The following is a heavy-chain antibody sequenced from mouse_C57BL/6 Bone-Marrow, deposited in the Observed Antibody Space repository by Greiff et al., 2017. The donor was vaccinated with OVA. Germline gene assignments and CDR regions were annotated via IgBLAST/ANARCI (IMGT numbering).Heavy chain of an antibody. D-gene: IGHD2-1*01. V-gene: IGHV2-6*03. CDR3: ARFGGNYFYWYFDV. J-gene: IGHJ1*03. CDR1: GFSLTSYG. CDR2: IWSDGST. Sequence: QVQLKESGPGLVAPSQSLSITCTVSGFSLTSYGVHWVRQPPGKGLEWLVVIWSDGSTTYNSALKSRLSISKDNSKSQVFFKMNSLQADDTAIYYCARFGGNYFYWYFDVWGTGTTVTVSS.